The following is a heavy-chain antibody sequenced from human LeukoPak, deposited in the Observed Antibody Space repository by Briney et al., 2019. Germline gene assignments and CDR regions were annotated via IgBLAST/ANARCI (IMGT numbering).Heavy chain of an antibody. D-gene: IGHD6-19*01. Sequence: GGSLRLSCEASGFTLSSYGLHWVRQAPGKGREWVAVIWYDGSIKYYGDSVKGRFTISRDNSENTLYLQMNSLRAEDTAVYYCAVGTVAGNVFDYWGQGTLVTVSS. CDR3: AVGTVAGNVFDY. V-gene: IGHV3-33*01. CDR2: IWYDGSIK. J-gene: IGHJ4*02. CDR1: GFTLSSYG.